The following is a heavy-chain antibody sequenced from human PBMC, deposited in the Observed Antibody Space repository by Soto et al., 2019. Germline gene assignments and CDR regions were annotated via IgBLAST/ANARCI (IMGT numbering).Heavy chain of an antibody. J-gene: IGHJ6*03. CDR3: ALGMFMDV. CDR2: IDSSGTT. V-gene: IGHV4-31*03. Sequence: QVQLQESGPGLVKPSQTLSLSRSVSGVSVTTSGHYWNWVRQRPGRGLEWIGYIDSSGTTYYIPSLKTRLAMSVEPSTSQISLNLNSVTAADTALYFCALGMFMDVWGRGTAVTVSS. D-gene: IGHD3-16*01. CDR1: GVSVTTSGHY.